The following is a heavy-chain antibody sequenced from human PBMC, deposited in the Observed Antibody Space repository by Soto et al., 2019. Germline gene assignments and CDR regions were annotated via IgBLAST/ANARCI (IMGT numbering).Heavy chain of an antibody. CDR3: ARAWGYYFDY. CDR1: GGSISSYY. Sequence: QVQLQESGPGLVKPSETLSLTCTVSGGSISSYYWSWIRQPPGKGLEWIGYINYSGSTNYNPSLKSRDTTSVDPSKNRFSLMLICEPAADTAVYYCARAWGYYFDYWGQGALVAVSS. D-gene: IGHD3-16*01. J-gene: IGHJ4*02. CDR2: INYSGST. V-gene: IGHV4-59*01.